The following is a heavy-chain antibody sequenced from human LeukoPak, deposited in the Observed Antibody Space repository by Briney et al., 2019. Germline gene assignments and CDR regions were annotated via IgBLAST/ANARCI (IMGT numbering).Heavy chain of an antibody. V-gene: IGHV3-30*18. CDR1: GFTFSSHG. J-gene: IGHJ4*02. D-gene: IGHD1-1*01. Sequence: GGSLRLSCAASGFTFSSHGMHWVRQAPGKGLEWVAVISYDGSKKYYADSVKGRFTISRDNAKNTVYLQMNSLRAEDTAAYYCSKEKYNWNDYYDYWGQGTLVSVSS. CDR3: SKEKYNWNDYYDY. CDR2: ISYDGSKK.